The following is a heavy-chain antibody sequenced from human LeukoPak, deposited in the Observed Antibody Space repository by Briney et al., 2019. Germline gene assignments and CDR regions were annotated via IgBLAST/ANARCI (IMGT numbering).Heavy chain of an antibody. CDR1: GGTFSSYT. V-gene: IGHV1-69*02. D-gene: IGHD3-3*01. Sequence: SVKVSCKASGGTFSSYTISWVRQAPGQGLEWMGRIIPILGIANYAQKFQGRVTITADKSTSTAYMELSSLRSEDTAVYYCARLGIGVVEYYFDYWGQGTLVTVSS. CDR2: IIPILGIA. J-gene: IGHJ4*02. CDR3: ARLGIGVVEYYFDY.